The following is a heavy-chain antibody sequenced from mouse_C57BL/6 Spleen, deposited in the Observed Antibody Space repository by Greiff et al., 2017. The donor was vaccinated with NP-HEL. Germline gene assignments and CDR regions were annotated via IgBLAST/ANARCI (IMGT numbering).Heavy chain of an antibody. CDR1: GFDIKDDY. D-gene: IGHD2-1*01. CDR2: IDPENGDT. Sequence: VQLQQSGAELVRPGASVKLSCTASGFDIKDDYMHWVKPRPEQGLEWIGWIDPENGDTEYASKFQGKATITADTSSNTAYLQLSSLTSEDTAVYYCTHYYDYFDYWGQGTTLTVSS. J-gene: IGHJ2*01. CDR3: THYYDYFDY. V-gene: IGHV14-4*01.